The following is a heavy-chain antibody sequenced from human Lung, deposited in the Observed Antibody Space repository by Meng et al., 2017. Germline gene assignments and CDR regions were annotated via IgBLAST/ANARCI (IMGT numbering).Heavy chain of an antibody. J-gene: IGHJ4*02. D-gene: IGHD4-17*01. CDR1: GFTFSTDW. Sequence: VQVVGAGGVLVQAGGSLGPSCAASGFTFSTDWMHWVRQAPGKGLEWVSRITGDGSSTIYADSVQGRFTMSRDNAKNTLSLQMNSLRAEDTAVYYCARGGATTDDWGQGTLVTVSS. V-gene: IGHV3-74*01. CDR2: ITGDGSST. CDR3: ARGGATTDD.